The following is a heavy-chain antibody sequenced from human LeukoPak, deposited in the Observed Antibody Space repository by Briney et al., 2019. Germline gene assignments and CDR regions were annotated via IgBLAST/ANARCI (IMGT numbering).Heavy chain of an antibody. D-gene: IGHD1-1*01. CDR2: IITYNGNT. V-gene: IGHV1-18*01. J-gene: IGHJ4*02. Sequence: ASVKVSCKASGYTFTSYGINWVRQAPGQGLEWMGWIITYNGNTNYAQKLQGRVTMTTDTSTSTAYMELRSLRSDDTAVYYCAGPRGNWYIFDYWGQGTLVTVSS. CDR3: AGPRGNWYIFDY. CDR1: GYTFTSYG.